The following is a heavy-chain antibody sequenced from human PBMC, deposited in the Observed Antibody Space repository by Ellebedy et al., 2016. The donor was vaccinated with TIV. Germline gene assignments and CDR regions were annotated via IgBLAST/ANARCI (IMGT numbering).Heavy chain of an antibody. D-gene: IGHD6-19*01. CDR1: GYTFTSYY. V-gene: IGHV1-46*01. CDR3: ASLAVAGQRIDY. J-gene: IGHJ4*02. Sequence: ASVKVSCKASGYTFTSYYMHWVRQAPGQGLEWMGIINPSGGSTSYAQKFQGRVTMTRDTSTSTVYMELSSLRSEDTAVYYCASLAVAGQRIDYWGQGTLVTVSS. CDR2: INPSGGST.